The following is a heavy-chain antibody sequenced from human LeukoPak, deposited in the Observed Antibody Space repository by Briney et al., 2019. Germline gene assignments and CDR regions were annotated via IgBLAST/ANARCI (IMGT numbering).Heavy chain of an antibody. CDR1: GFTFSSYS. J-gene: IGHJ4*02. CDR3: AGEISGSGGSLPGY. D-gene: IGHD2-15*01. CDR2: ISSSSSYI. V-gene: IGHV3-21*01. Sequence: GGSLRLSCAASGFTFSSYSMNWVRQAPGKGLEWVSSISSSSSYIYYADSVKGRFTISRDNAKNSLYLQMNSLRAEDTAVYYCAGEISGSGGSLPGYWGQGTLVTVSS.